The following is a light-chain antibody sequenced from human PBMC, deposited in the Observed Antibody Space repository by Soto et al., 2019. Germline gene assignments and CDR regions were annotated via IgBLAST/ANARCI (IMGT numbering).Light chain of an antibody. CDR3: QQYCSSPRT. V-gene: IGKV3-20*01. CDR1: QSVSSSY. CDR2: GAS. J-gene: IGKJ1*01. Sequence: EIVLTQSPGTLSLSPGERATLSCRASQSVSSSYLACYQQKPGQAPRLLIYGASSRATGIPDRFSGSGSGTDFTLTISILEPEDFAVYYCQQYCSSPRTFGQGTKVEIK.